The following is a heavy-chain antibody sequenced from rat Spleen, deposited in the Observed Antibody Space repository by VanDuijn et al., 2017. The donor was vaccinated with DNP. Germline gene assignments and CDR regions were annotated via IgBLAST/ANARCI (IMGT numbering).Heavy chain of an antibody. D-gene: IGHD1-7*01. J-gene: IGHJ2*01. CDR1: GYSITSHY. Sequence: EVQLQESGSGLVKPSQSLSLTCSVTGYSITSHYWGWIRKFPGNKMEYIGHISYSGSTNYNPSLKSRISITRDTSKNHFLLHLNSVTTEDTATYYCARWTRYFDYWGQGIMVTVSS. CDR2: ISYSGST. CDR3: ARWTRYFDY. V-gene: IGHV3-1*01.